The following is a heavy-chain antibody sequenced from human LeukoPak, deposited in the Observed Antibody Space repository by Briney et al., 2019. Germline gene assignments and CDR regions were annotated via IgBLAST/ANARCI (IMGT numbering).Heavy chain of an antibody. Sequence: GGSLRLSCAASGFTLSSYWMHWVRQAPGKGLVWVSRINSDGSSTSYADSVKGRFTISRDNAKNSLYLQMNSLRAEDTAVYYCASSVRGGYDCDYWGQGTLVTVSS. V-gene: IGHV3-74*01. D-gene: IGHD5-12*01. J-gene: IGHJ4*02. CDR2: INSDGSST. CDR1: GFTLSSYW. CDR3: ASSVRGGYDCDY.